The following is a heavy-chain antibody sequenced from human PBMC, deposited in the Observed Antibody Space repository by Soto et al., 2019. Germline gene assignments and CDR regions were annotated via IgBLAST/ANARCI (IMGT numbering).Heavy chain of an antibody. D-gene: IGHD3-10*01. V-gene: IGHV4-34*01. Sequence: SETLSLTCAFYGGSFIGYYWRWIRQPPGKGLEWIGEINHSGSTNYNPSLKSRVTISVDTSKNQFSLKLSSVTAADTAVYYCARLAMVRGVILYYYYGMDVWGQGTTVTVSS. CDR3: ARLAMVRGVILYYYYGMDV. CDR1: GGSFIGYY. CDR2: INHSGST. J-gene: IGHJ6*02.